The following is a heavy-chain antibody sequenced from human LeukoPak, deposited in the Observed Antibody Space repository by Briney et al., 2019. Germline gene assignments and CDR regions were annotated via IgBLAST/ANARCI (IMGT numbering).Heavy chain of an antibody. D-gene: IGHD3-10*01. V-gene: IGHV1-2*02. CDR2: INPNSGGT. CDR1: GGTFSSYA. J-gene: IGHJ4*02. Sequence: ASVKVSCKASGGTFSSYAISWVRQAPGQGLEWMGWINPNSGGTNYAQKFQGRVTMTRDTSISTAYMELSRLRSDDTAVYYCARARKGSGLSVFGYWGQGTLVTVSS. CDR3: ARARKGSGLSVFGY.